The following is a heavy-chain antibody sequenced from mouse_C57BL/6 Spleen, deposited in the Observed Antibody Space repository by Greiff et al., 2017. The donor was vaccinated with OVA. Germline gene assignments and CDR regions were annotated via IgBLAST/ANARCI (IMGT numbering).Heavy chain of an antibody. V-gene: IGHV1-50*01. Sequence: QVQLQQPGAELVKPGASVKLSCKASGYTFTSYWMQWVKQRPGQGLEWIGEIDPSDSSTNYNQKFKGKATLTVDTSSSTAYMQLSSLTSEDSAGYYCARSATVVATDYFDYWGQGTTLTVSS. D-gene: IGHD1-1*01. J-gene: IGHJ2*01. CDR3: ARSATVVATDYFDY. CDR2: IDPSDSST. CDR1: GYTFTSYW.